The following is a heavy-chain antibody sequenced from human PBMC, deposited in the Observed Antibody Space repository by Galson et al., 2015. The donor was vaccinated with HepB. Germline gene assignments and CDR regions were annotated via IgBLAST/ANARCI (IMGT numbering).Heavy chain of an antibody. CDR1: GATFSHYG. D-gene: IGHD1-26*01. CDR3: TRDGSGSRPESYFDY. Sequence: SLRLSCAVSGATFSHYGMHWVRQAPGKGLEWVAGIWADGTKKFYAESVQGRFTIPRDNSKNILYLQMDSLRVEDTAAYFCTRDGSGSRPESYFDYWGQGTLVTVSS. V-gene: IGHV3-33*01. CDR2: IWADGTKK. J-gene: IGHJ4*02.